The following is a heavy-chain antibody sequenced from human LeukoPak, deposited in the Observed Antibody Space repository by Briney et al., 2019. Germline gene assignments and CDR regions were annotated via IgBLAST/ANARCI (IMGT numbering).Heavy chain of an antibody. J-gene: IGHJ4*02. D-gene: IGHD3-22*01. CDR3: AKDMFYDSSGYYFDY. V-gene: IGHV3-23*01. CDR2: ISGSGGST. Sequence: GGSLRLSCAASGFTFSNYGMTWVRQAPGKGLEWVSGISGSGGSTYYADSVKGRFTISRDNSKNTLYLQMNSLRAEDTAVYYCAKDMFYDSSGYYFDYWGQGTLVTVSS. CDR1: GFTFSNYG.